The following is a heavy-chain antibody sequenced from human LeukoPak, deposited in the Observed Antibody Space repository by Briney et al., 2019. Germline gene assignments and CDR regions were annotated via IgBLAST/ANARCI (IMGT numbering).Heavy chain of an antibody. CDR1: GFTFSNAW. CDR2: IKDDGSRK. J-gene: IGHJ4*02. D-gene: IGHD3-22*01. CDR3: ARECIDGYYESSGYDL. Sequence: GGSLRLSCAASGFTFSNAWMSWVRQAPGKGLEWVANIKDDGSRKHDVDSARGRFTISRDNAKNSLYLDMNSLRAEDTAVYYCARECIDGYYESSGYDLWGQGTLVTVSS. V-gene: IGHV3-7*01.